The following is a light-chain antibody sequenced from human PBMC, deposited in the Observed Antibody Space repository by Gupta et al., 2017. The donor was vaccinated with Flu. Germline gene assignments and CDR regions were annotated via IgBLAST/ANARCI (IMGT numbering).Light chain of an antibody. J-gene: IGKJ1*01. Sequence: EIVMTQSPATLSVSPGERATLSCRASQSVSSNLAWYQQKPGQAPRLLIYGASTRDTGIPARFSGSGCGKEFTLTISSRQSEDFAVYYCQQYNNWPPWTFGQGTKVEIK. CDR1: QSVSSN. CDR3: QQYNNWPPWT. V-gene: IGKV3-15*01. CDR2: GAS.